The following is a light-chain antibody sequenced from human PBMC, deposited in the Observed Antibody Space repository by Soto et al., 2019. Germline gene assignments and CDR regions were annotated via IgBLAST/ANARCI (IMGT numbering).Light chain of an antibody. CDR2: GPS. Sequence: IVLTQSPGTLSLSPWERATLSCRASQSVNSNHIAWYQQKPGQAPRLLIYGPSSRATGIPERFSGSGSGTDFTLSISRLEPEDFAVYFCHQFGSSPQTFGHGTKVDIK. CDR1: QSVNSNH. CDR3: HQFGSSPQT. J-gene: IGKJ1*01. V-gene: IGKV3-20*01.